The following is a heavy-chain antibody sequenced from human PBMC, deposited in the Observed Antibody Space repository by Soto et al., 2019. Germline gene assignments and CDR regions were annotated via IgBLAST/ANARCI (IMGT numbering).Heavy chain of an antibody. D-gene: IGHD6-25*01. J-gene: IGHJ4*02. V-gene: IGHV4-30-4*01. CDR2: IYYSGNT. CDR1: GGSTSSDNY. CDR3: AIETGSWYFDS. Sequence: NPSETLSLTCTVSGGSTSSDNYWSWIRQPPGKGLEWIGHIYYSGNTDYNPSLKSRLAISIDTSKNQFSLKLSSVTAADTAVYYCAIETGSWYFDSWGQGTLVTVSS.